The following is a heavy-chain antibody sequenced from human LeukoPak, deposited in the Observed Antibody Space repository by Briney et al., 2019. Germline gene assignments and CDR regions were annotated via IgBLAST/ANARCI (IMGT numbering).Heavy chain of an antibody. J-gene: IGHJ4*02. CDR1: GITFSSYS. D-gene: IGHD5-24*01. CDR2: ISSTGSYI. V-gene: IGHV3-21*01. CDR3: ARDFRTQLDGYSPPYHFDY. Sequence: GGSLRLSCAALGITFSSYSMSWVRQAPGKGLEWVSSISSTGSYIYYADSVKGRITISRDNAKNSPYLQMNSLRAEDTAMYYCARDFRTQLDGYSPPYHFDYWGQGVLVTVSS.